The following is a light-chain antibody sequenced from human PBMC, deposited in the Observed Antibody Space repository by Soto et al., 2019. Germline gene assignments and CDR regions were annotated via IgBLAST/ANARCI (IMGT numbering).Light chain of an antibody. CDR3: QQYDNWPTWT. CDR2: GAS. CDR1: QSVSSK. V-gene: IGKV3-15*01. J-gene: IGKJ1*01. Sequence: EIVMTQSPDTLSVSPGERVTLSCRASQSVSSKLAWYQQKPGQAPRLLIYGASTRATGIPARFSGSGSGTXXXXXXXXLXXXXXAVYXXQQYDNWPTWTFGQGTKVEI.